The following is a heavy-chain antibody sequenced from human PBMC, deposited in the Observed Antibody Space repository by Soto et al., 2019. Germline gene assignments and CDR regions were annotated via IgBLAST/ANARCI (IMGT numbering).Heavy chain of an antibody. V-gene: IGHV1-69*01. CDR3: ARGDIVVVPAAARFTVYYCIDV. J-gene: IGHJ6*02. Sequence: QVQLVQSGAEVKKPGSSVKVSCKASGGTFSSYAISWVRQAPGQGLEWLGGIIPIFGTANYAPKFQGRVTITADESTSTAYMELSSLRSEDTAVYYCARGDIVVVPAAARFTVYYCIDVWGQGTTVTVSS. D-gene: IGHD2-2*01. CDR2: IIPIFGTA. CDR1: GGTFSSYA.